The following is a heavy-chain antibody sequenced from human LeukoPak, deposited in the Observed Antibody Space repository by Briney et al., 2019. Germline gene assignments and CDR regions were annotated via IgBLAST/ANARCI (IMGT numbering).Heavy chain of an antibody. Sequence: ASVKVSCKASGYTFTGYYMHWVRQAPGQGLEWMGWIIPNSGGANYAQKFQGRVTMTRDTSISTAYMELSSLRSDDTAVYYCARDKSAILHFEYWGQGTRVSVSS. J-gene: IGHJ4*02. V-gene: IGHV1-2*02. CDR3: ARDKSAILHFEY. CDR2: IIPNSGGA. CDR1: GYTFTGYY.